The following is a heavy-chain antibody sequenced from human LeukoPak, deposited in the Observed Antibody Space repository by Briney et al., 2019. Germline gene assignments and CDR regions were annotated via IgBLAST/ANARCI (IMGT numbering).Heavy chain of an antibody. V-gene: IGHV1-24*01. CDR2: FDPEDGET. D-gene: IGHD5-24*01. CDR1: GYTFTSYN. J-gene: IGHJ4*02. Sequence: ASVKVSCKASGYTFTSYNMHWVRQAPGKGLEWMGGFDPEDGETIYAQKFQGRVTMTEDTSTDTAYMELSSLRSEDTAVYYCATERRYYFDYWGQGTLVTVSS. CDR3: ATERRYYFDY.